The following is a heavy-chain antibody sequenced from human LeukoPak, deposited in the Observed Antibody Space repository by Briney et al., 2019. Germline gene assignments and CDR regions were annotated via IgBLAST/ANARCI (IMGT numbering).Heavy chain of an antibody. V-gene: IGHV3-21*01. CDR1: GFTFSSYS. CDR2: ISSSSSYI. J-gene: IGHJ4*02. Sequence: GGSLRLSCAASGFTFSSYSMNWVRQPPGKGLEWVSSISSSSSYIYYADSVKGRFTISRDNAKDSLYLQMNSLRAEDTAVYYCARASGAVAGTWSFDYWGQGTLVTVSS. CDR3: ARASGAVAGTWSFDY. D-gene: IGHD6-19*01.